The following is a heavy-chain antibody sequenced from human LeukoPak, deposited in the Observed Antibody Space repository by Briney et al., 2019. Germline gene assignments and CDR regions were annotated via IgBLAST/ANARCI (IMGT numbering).Heavy chain of an antibody. CDR1: GGTFISYA. CDR3: ARDRRNYYGSGSYYNLDY. CDR2: IIPIFGTA. J-gene: IGHJ4*02. D-gene: IGHD3-10*01. Sequence: ASVKVSCKASGGTFISYAISWMRQAPGQGLEWMGGIIPIFGTANYAQKFQGRVTITADKSTSTAYMELSSLRSEDTAVYYCARDRRNYYGSGSYYNLDYWGQATLVTVSS. V-gene: IGHV1-69*06.